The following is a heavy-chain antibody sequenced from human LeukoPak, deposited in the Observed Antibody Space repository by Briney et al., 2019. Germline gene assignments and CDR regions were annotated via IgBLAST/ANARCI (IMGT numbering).Heavy chain of an antibody. CDR2: ISSSGDSI. V-gene: IGHV3-48*03. J-gene: IGHJ3*02. Sequence: PGGSLRLSCAASGFSLTTYEMNWVRQAPGKGLEWVSYISSSGDSIYYADSVKGRFTISRDNAKNSLSLQMNSLRAEDTAVYYCARDLAWDAFDIWGQGTMVTVSS. CDR1: GFSLTTYE. CDR3: ARDLAWDAFDI.